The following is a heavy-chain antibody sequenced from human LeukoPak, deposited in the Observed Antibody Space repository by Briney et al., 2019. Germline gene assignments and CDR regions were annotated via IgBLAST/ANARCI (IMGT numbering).Heavy chain of an antibody. V-gene: IGHV3-21*04. CDR3: ARGAVWNDIDY. D-gene: IGHD1-1*01. Sequence: GGSLRLSCAASGFTFSSYSMNWVRQAPGKGLEWVSSIGGTSGYIFYADSIKGRFTISRDNAKNSLYLQMNSLRAEDSAVYHCARGAVWNDIDYWGQGTLVTVSS. CDR2: IGGTSGYI. CDR1: GFTFSSYS. J-gene: IGHJ4*02.